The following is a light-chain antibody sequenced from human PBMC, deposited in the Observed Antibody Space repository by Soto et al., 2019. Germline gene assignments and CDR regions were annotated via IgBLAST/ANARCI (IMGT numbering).Light chain of an antibody. CDR1: QTVSSN. CDR3: QQYNNWPPWT. J-gene: IGKJ1*01. Sequence: EIVMTQSPDALSVSPGERATLSYKASQTVSSNLAWYQQKPGQAPRLLIYDASTRATGIPARFSGSGSGTDFTLTISSLQSEDFAVYFCQQYNNWPPWTFGRGTKVETK. CDR2: DAS. V-gene: IGKV3-15*01.